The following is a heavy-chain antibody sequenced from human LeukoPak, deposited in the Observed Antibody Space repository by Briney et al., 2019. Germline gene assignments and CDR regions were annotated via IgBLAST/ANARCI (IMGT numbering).Heavy chain of an antibody. D-gene: IGHD3-10*01. CDR3: ARQGTTMVRGVIRWFDP. CDR2: INHSGST. V-gene: IGHV4-34*01. J-gene: IGHJ5*02. Sequence: SETLSLTCAVYGGSFSGYYWSWIRQSPGKGLEWIGEINHSGSTNYNPSLKSRVTISVDTSKNQFSLKLSSVTAADTAVYYCARQGTTMVRGVIRWFDPWGQGTLVTVSS. CDR1: GGSFSGYY.